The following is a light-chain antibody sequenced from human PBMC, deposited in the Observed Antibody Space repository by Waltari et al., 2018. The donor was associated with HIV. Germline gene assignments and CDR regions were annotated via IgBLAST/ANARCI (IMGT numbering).Light chain of an antibody. J-gene: IGLJ2*01. CDR1: SSNIGAGYD. CDR2: AND. Sequence: QSVLTQPPSVSGAPGQRVTISFTGSSSNIGAGYDLHWYQQLPGTAPKLVIYANDNRPSGVPDRFSGSKSGTSASLAITGLQAEDDADYYCQSYDSALSGSVFGGGTKLTVL. CDR3: QSYDSALSGSV. V-gene: IGLV1-40*01.